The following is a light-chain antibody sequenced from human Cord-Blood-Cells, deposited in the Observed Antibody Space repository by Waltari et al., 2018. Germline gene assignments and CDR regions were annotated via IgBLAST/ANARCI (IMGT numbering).Light chain of an antibody. J-gene: IGKJ2*01. CDR1: QSISSY. CDR3: QQSYSTPPYT. Sequence: IQMTQSPSSRSASVGDRVTIPCRASQSISSYLNWYQQKPGKAPKLLIYAASSLQSGVPSRFSGSGSGTDFTLTISSLQPEDFATYYCQQSYSTPPYTFGQGTKLEIK. V-gene: IGKV1-39*01. CDR2: AAS.